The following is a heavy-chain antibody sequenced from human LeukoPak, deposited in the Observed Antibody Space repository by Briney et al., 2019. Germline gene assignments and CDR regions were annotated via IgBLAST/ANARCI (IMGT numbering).Heavy chain of an antibody. CDR1: GFTFSNYG. V-gene: IGHV3-23*01. J-gene: IGHJ4*02. D-gene: IGHD1-1*01. Sequence: PGGPLRLSCAASGFTFSNYGMSWVRQAPGTGLEWVSGISDSGDSTYYADSVKGRLTISRDNSKNTLFLQMNSLRAEDTAVYYCAKLERAEENYWGQGTLVTVSS. CDR2: ISDSGDST. CDR3: AKLERAEENY.